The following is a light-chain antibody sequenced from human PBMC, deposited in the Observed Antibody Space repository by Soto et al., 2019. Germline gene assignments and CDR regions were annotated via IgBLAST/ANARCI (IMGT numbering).Light chain of an antibody. V-gene: IGKV3D-20*02. CDR1: QSVSSIY. CDR3: QQRSDWPLT. J-gene: IGKJ4*01. CDR2: GAF. Sequence: EIVLTQSPGTLSLSPGERATLSCRASQSVSSIYLAWYQQKPGQAPRLLIYGAFSRATDIPDRFSGSGSGTDFTLTISRLEPEDFAVYYCQQRSDWPLTFGGGTKVDIK.